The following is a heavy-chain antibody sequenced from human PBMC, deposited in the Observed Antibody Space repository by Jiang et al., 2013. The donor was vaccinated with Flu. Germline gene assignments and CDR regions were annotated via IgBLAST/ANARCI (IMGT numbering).Heavy chain of an antibody. Sequence: TCTFSGFSLTATGVAVGWIRQPPGKTLEWLALIYWDDDQRYSPSLKSRLTITKDTSKNQVVLTMTETDPVDTATYFCAHRRHGRGWYQDYWGQGVQVTVSS. CDR1: GFSLTATGVA. CDR2: IYWDDDQ. J-gene: IGHJ4*02. CDR3: AHRRHGRGWYQDY. V-gene: IGHV2-5*02. D-gene: IGHD6-19*01.